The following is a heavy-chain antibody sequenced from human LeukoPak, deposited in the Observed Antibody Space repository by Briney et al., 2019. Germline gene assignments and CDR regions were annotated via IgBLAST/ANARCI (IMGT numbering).Heavy chain of an antibody. V-gene: IGHV3-15*01. Sequence: PGGSLRLSCAASGFTFSNAWMSWVRQAPGKGLEWVGRIKSKTDGGTTDYAAPVKGRFTISRDDSKNTLYLQMNSLKTEDTAVYYCTTSIGAYYDFWSGYYSSPRIDYWGQGTLVTVSS. CDR2: IKSKTDGGTT. CDR3: TTSIGAYYDFWSGYYSSPRIDY. D-gene: IGHD3-3*01. CDR1: GFTFSNAW. J-gene: IGHJ4*02.